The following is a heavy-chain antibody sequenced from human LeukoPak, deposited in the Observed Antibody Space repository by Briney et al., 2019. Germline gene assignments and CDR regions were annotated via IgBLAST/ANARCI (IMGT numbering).Heavy chain of an antibody. CDR2: IYTSGST. CDR1: GGSISSYY. J-gene: IGHJ4*02. V-gene: IGHV4-4*09. CDR3: ATHSDPTHYYDSTHYSVRDGGHFDY. Sequence: SETLSLTCTVSGGSISSYYWSWMRQPPGKGLEWIGYIYTSGSTNYNPSLKSRVTISVDTSKNQFSLKLSSVTAADTAVYYCATHSDPTHYYDSTHYSVRDGGHFDYWGQGTLVTVSS. D-gene: IGHD3-22*01.